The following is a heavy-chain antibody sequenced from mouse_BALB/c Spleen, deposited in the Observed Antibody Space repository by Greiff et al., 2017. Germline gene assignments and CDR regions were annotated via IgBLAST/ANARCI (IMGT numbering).Heavy chain of an antibody. D-gene: IGHD2-4*01. CDR3: ARDVITRDWFAY. V-gene: IGHV1S81*02. J-gene: IGHJ3*01. Sequence: QVQLQQPGAELVKPGASVKLSCKASGYTFTSYWMHWVKQRPGQGLEWIGEINPSNGRTNYNEKFKSKATLTVDKSSSTAYMQLSSLTSEDSAVYYCARDVITRDWFAYWGQGTLATVSA. CDR2: INPSNGRT. CDR1: GYTFTSYW.